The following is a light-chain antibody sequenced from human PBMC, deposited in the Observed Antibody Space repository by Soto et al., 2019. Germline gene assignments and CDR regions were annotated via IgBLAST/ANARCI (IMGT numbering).Light chain of an antibody. CDR3: LRHNDYPLT. V-gene: IGKV1-17*01. Sequence: DIPMTQSPSSLSASVGDRVTITCRASQALRNDVGWYPQKPGQAPKRLIYAVSNLQSGVPSRFSGSGSRTEFTLPISSLQPEDFATYYCLRHNDYPLTFGGGTKVEIK. CDR2: AVS. CDR1: QALRND. J-gene: IGKJ4*01.